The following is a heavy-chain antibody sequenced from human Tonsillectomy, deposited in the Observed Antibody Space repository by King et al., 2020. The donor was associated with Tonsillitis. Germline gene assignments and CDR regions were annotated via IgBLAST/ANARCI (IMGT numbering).Heavy chain of an antibody. V-gene: IGHV1-18*01. CDR1: GYTFTNFG. CDR3: ARGGAGVTTQFDH. Sequence: LVQSGAEVKKPGASVKISCRTSGYTFTNFGVIWVRQAPGQGLEWMGWISASNGNTKTTQRLQDRVTMTTDTSTSTAYLEVRFLRSDDTAVYYCARGGAGVTTQFDHWGQGTRVTVSS. D-gene: IGHD1-26*01. J-gene: IGHJ4*02. CDR2: ISASNGNT.